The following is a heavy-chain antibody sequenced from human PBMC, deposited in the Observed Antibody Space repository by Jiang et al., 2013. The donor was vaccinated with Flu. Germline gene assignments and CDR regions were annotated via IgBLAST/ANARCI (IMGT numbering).Heavy chain of an antibody. J-gene: IGHJ6*02. V-gene: IGHV3-74*01. CDR2: IDSDGAIT. CDR3: ATAIAAIDRYYYGMDV. D-gene: IGHD6-13*01. Sequence: GLVWVSRIDSDGAITAYADFVKGRFTISRDNAKNTLYLQMTSLRAEDTAVYYCATAIAAIDRYYYGMDVWGLGTTVTVSS.